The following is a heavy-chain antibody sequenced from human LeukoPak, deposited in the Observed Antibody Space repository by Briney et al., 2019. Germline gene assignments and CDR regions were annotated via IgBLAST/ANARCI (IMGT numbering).Heavy chain of an antibody. CDR2: IYSGGST. D-gene: IGHD6-13*01. Sequence: GGSLRLSCAASGFTVSSNYMSWVRQAPGKGLEWVSVIYSGGSTYYADSVKGRFTISRDNSKNTLYLQMNNLRAEDTAVYYCARDEAAAGTTYPDYWGQGTLVTVSS. CDR3: ARDEAAAGTTYPDY. CDR1: GFTVSSNY. J-gene: IGHJ4*02. V-gene: IGHV3-53*01.